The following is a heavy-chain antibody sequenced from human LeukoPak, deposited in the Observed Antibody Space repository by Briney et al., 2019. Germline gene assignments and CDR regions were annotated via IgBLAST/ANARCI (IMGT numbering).Heavy chain of an antibody. J-gene: IGHJ4*02. CDR1: GFTFSSYS. D-gene: IGHD3-10*01. Sequence: GGSLRLSCAASGFTFSSYSMNWVRQAPGKGLEWVSSISTSTSYIYYADSVKGRFTISRDNAKNSLYLQMNSLRAEDTAVYYCARGMLRGVMDYWGQGTLVTVSS. V-gene: IGHV3-21*01. CDR3: ARGMLRGVMDY. CDR2: ISTSTSYI.